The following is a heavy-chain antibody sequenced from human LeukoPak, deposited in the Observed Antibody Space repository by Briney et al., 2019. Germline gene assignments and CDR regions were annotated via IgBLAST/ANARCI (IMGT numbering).Heavy chain of an antibody. CDR2: ISSSGSTI. Sequence: GGSLRLSRAASGFTFSDYYMSWIRQAPGKGGEWVSYISSSGSTIYYADSVKGRFTISRDNAKNSLYLQMNSLRAEDTAVYYCARDRVVATIPYFQHWGQGTLVTVSS. CDR3: ARDRVVATIPYFQH. V-gene: IGHV3-11*01. D-gene: IGHD5-12*01. CDR1: GFTFSDYY. J-gene: IGHJ1*01.